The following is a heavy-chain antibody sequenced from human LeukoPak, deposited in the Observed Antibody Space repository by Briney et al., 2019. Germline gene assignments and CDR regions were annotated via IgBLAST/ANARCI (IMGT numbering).Heavy chain of an antibody. V-gene: IGHV1-2*02. J-gene: IGHJ4*02. Sequence: ASVKVSCKASGGTFSSYAISWVRQAPGQGLEWMGWINPDSGDTNYAQRFQGRATMTRDTSISTAYMEKRRLTSDDTAVYYCARDFSSYYANSAYYGDTWFDYWGQGTLVTVSS. CDR3: ARDFSSYYANSAYYGDTWFDY. CDR1: GGTFSSYA. D-gene: IGHD3-22*01. CDR2: INPDSGDT.